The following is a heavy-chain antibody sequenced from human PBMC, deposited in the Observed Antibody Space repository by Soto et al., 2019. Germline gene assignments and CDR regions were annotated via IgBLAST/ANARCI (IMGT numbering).Heavy chain of an antibody. J-gene: IGHJ4*02. V-gene: IGHV4-59*01. CDR2: IFYRGST. D-gene: IGHD2-2*01. CDR3: ARGSNSNFEGPIV. Sequence: SETLSLTCTISGGSISDYSWNWIRQPPRRGLEWIGHIFYRGSTKYNPSLWDRVTISRGSSQTQLSLRLKSVTAADTAIYYCARGSNSNFEGPIVWGQGILVTVSS. CDR1: GGSISDYS.